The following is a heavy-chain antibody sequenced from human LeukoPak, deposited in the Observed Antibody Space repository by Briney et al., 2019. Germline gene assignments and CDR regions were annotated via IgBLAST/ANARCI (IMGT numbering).Heavy chain of an antibody. CDR2: TYYRSKWYN. D-gene: IGHD7-27*01. J-gene: IGHJ4*02. Sequence: SQTLSLTCALSGDSVSSNAVGWHWIRQSPSRGLEWLGRTYYRSKWYNDYAISLKSRITINSDTSKNQFSLQLNSVIPEYTAVYYCARSQHWAYEYWGQGTLVTVSS. CDR3: ARSQHWAYEY. CDR1: GDSVSSNAVG. V-gene: IGHV6-1*01.